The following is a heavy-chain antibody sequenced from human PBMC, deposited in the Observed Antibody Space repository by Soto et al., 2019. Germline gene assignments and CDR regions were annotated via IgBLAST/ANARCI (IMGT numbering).Heavy chain of an antibody. Sequence: GGSLRLSCAASGFTFSSYSMNWVRQAPGKGLEWVSYISSSSSTIYYADSVKGRFTISRDNAKNSLYLQMNSLRAEDTAVYYCARETKYDYIWGSYREYFDYWGQGTLVTVSS. CDR2: ISSSSSTI. CDR3: ARETKYDYIWGSYREYFDY. D-gene: IGHD3-16*02. CDR1: GFTFSSYS. J-gene: IGHJ4*02. V-gene: IGHV3-48*01.